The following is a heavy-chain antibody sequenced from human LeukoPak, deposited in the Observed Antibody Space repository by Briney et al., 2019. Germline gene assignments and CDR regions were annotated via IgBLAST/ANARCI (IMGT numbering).Heavy chain of an antibody. D-gene: IGHD3-3*01. V-gene: IGHV1-2*02. CDR2: INPNIGVT. Sequence: ASVKVSCKASGYTFTGYYMHWVRQAPGQGLEWMGWINPNIGVTNYAQKFQGRVTMTRDKSISTAYMELSRLRSDDTAVYYCASGGLGSRFLEWLARKTWFDPWGQGTLVTVFS. CDR1: GYTFTGYY. CDR3: ASGGLGSRFLEWLARKTWFDP. J-gene: IGHJ5*02.